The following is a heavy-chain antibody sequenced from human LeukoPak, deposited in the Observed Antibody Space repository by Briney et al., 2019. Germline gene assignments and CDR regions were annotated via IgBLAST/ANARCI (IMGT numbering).Heavy chain of an antibody. CDR3: AKGLGSWYGGGHYYGMDV. Sequence: GGSLRLSCAASGFTFSSYGTHWVRQAPGKGLEWVAVISYDGSNKYYADSVKGRFTISRDNSKNTLYLQMNSLRAEDTAVYHCAKGLGSWYGGGHYYGMDVWGQGTTVTVSS. D-gene: IGHD6-13*01. V-gene: IGHV3-30*18. CDR2: ISYDGSNK. CDR1: GFTFSSYG. J-gene: IGHJ6*02.